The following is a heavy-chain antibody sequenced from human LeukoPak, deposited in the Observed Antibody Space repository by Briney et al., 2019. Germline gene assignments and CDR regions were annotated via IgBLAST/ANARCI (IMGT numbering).Heavy chain of an antibody. CDR1: GGSISSGSYY. Sequence: PSETLSLTCTVSGGSISSGSYYWSWLRQPAGTGLEWIGRIYTSGSTNYNPSLKSRVTISVDTSKNQFSLKLSSVTAADTAVYYCARDRVDTANDAFDIWGQGTMVTVSS. CDR3: ARDRVDTANDAFDI. J-gene: IGHJ3*02. D-gene: IGHD5-18*01. CDR2: IYTSGST. V-gene: IGHV4-61*02.